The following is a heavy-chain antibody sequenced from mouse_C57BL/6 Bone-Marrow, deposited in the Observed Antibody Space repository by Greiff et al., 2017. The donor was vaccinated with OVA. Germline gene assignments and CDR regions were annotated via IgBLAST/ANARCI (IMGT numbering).Heavy chain of an antibody. Sequence: EVMLVEPGGDLVKPGGSLKLSCAASGFTFSSYGLSWFRQTPDKRLEWVATISRGGSYTYYPDSVKGRFTISRDNAKNTLYLQMSSLKSEDTAMYCCARHGDYGSFFDYWGQGTTLTVSS. CDR1: GFTFSSYG. J-gene: IGHJ2*01. CDR3: ARHGDYGSFFDY. V-gene: IGHV5-6*01. CDR2: ISRGGSYT. D-gene: IGHD1-1*01.